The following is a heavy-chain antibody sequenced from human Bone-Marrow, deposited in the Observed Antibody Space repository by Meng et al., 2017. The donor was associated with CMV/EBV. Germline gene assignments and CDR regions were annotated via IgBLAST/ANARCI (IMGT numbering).Heavy chain of an antibody. V-gene: IGHV3-30*18. Sequence: LTFSGYGMHWGRQAPGKGLEWVAVISNDGSNKYYADSVKGRFTISRDNSKNTLYLQMNSLRAEDTAVYYCAKDPLYIVVVPAGAFDYWGQGTLVTVSS. J-gene: IGHJ4*02. D-gene: IGHD2-2*01. CDR2: ISNDGSNK. CDR3: AKDPLYIVVVPAGAFDY. CDR1: LTFSGYG.